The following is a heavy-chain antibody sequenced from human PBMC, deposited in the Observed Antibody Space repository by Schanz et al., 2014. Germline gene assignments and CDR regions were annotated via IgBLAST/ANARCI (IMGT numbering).Heavy chain of an antibody. CDR3: ARDEGRDGYNLAFDV. Sequence: EVQLVESGGGLIQPGGSLRLSCAVSGFSVSTNYMSWARQAPGKGLEWISSLYINAGSTRYADSVKGRFFISRDSSKNTLFPQMNSLRGDDKTIYFCARDEGRDGYNLAFDVWGQGTLVTVSS. CDR1: GFSVSTNY. J-gene: IGHJ3*01. CDR2: LYINAGST. D-gene: IGHD2-21*01. V-gene: IGHV3-53*01.